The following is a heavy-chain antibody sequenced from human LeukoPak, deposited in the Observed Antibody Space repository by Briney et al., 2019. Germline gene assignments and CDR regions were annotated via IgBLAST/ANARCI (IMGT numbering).Heavy chain of an antibody. CDR1: GFTFETPA. D-gene: IGHD6-19*01. J-gene: IGHJ4*02. CDR3: AKGPVLAVAKYYLDS. CDR2: ISWNSGGL. Sequence: PGGSLRLSCAASGFTFETPAMHWVRQAPGKGLEWVSGISWNSGGLHYADSVKGRFTISRDNAKRSLYLHMDSLRAEDTALYYCAKGPVLAVAKYYLDSWGQGTLVTVSS. V-gene: IGHV3-9*01.